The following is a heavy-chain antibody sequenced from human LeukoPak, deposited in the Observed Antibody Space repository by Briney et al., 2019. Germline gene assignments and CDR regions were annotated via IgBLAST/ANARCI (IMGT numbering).Heavy chain of an antibody. J-gene: IGHJ4*02. D-gene: IGHD3-3*01. Sequence: GGSLRLSCAASGFTFSSYAMHWVRQAPGKGLEWVAVIASDRRDKKYVDSVKGRFTISRDNSRNTLFLQMNSLRPEDTAVYYCAKDRAVGSAIYDFDYWGQGNLVTVSS. CDR3: AKDRAVGSAIYDFDY. CDR2: IASDRRDK. V-gene: IGHV3-30*18. CDR1: GFTFSSYA.